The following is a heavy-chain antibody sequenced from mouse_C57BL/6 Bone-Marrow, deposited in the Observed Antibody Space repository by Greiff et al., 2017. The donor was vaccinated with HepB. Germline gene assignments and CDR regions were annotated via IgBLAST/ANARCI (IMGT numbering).Heavy chain of an antibody. D-gene: IGHD2-4*01. CDR2: ISNGGGST. CDR3: ARQDDYHYYAMDY. Sequence: EVKLVESGGGLVQPGGSLKLSCAASGFTFSDYYMYWVRQTPEKRLEWVAYISNGGGSTYYPDTVKGRFTISRDNAKNTLYLQMSRLKSEDTAMYYCARQDDYHYYAMDYWGQGTSVTVSS. V-gene: IGHV5-12*01. CDR1: GFTFSDYY. J-gene: IGHJ4*01.